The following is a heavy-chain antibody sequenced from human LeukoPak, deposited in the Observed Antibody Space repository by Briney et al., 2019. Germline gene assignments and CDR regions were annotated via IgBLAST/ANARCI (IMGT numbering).Heavy chain of an antibody. V-gene: IGHV3-53*01. J-gene: IGHJ4*02. Sequence: PGGSLRLSCAASGFTVSTNYMSWVRQAPGKGLEWVSVIYSGGSTFYADSVKGRFTISSDNSRNTLYLQMNSLRAEDTAVYYCARDRVNWNDVGGLFDYWGQGTLVTVSS. D-gene: IGHD1-1*01. CDR3: ARDRVNWNDVGGLFDY. CDR1: GFTVSTNY. CDR2: IYSGGST.